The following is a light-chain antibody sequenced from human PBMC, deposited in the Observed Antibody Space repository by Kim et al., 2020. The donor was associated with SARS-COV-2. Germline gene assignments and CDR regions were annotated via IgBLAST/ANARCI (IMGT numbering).Light chain of an antibody. CDR1: NLGGRY. CDR2: QDI. Sequence: SYELTQPPSVPVSPGQTATIPCSGDNLGGRYVSWYQQRPGQTPVLVMYQDIERPSGIPDRFSGSNSGNTATLTISGTQAMDEADYYCQAWDNNAAIFGGGTQLTVL. J-gene: IGLJ2*01. CDR3: QAWDNNAAI. V-gene: IGLV3-1*01.